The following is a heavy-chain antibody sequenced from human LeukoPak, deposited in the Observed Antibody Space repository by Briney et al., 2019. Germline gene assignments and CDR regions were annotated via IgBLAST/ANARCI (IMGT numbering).Heavy chain of an antibody. D-gene: IGHD3-10*01. CDR2: ISSSGGST. V-gene: IGHV3-64D*09. J-gene: IGHJ3*02. CDR3: GKVGRGGGGAFDI. CDR1: GFTFSNYA. Sequence: GGSLRLSCSASGFTFSNYAMHWVRQAPGKGLEYVSAISSSGGSTYYADSVKGRFTISRDNSKNTLYLQISSLRAEDTAVYYGGKVGRGGGGAFDIWGQGTMVTVSS.